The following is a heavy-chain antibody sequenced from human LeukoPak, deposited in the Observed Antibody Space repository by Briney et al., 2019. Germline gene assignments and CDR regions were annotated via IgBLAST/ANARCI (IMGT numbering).Heavy chain of an antibody. Sequence: ASVKVSCKASGYTFTGYYMHWVRQAPGQGLEWMGWINPNSGGTNYAQKFQGRVTMTRDTSISTAYMELSRLRSDDTAVYYWAREPKYYYDSSGYSHFDYWGQGTLVTVSS. D-gene: IGHD3-22*01. J-gene: IGHJ4*02. CDR3: AREPKYYYDSSGYSHFDY. CDR1: GYTFTGYY. V-gene: IGHV1-2*02. CDR2: INPNSGGT.